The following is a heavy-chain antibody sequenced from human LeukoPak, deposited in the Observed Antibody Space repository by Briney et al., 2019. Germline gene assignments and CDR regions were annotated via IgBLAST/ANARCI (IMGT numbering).Heavy chain of an antibody. V-gene: IGHV1-2*02. J-gene: IGHJ4*02. D-gene: IGHD3-3*01. CDR2: INPNSGGT. CDR1: GYTFTGYY. CDR3: ATTRVLRFLEWFGIDY. Sequence: EASVKVSCKASGYTFTGYYMHWVRQAPGQGLEWMGWINPNSGGTNYAQKFQGRVTMTRDTSISTAYMELSRLRSDDTAVYYCATTRVLRFLEWFGIDYWGQGTLVTVSS.